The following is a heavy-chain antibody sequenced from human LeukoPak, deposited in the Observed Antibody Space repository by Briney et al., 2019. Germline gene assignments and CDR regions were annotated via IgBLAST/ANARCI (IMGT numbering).Heavy chain of an antibody. V-gene: IGHV3-23*01. D-gene: IGHD3-10*01. CDR2: ISGSGGGA. J-gene: IGHJ4*02. CDR1: GFTFSSYS. CDR3: ALYYYGSGSYFPHYFDY. Sequence: GGSLRLSCAASGFTFSSYSMSWVRQAPGKGLEWVSAISGSGGGAYYADSVKGRFTVSRDNSKNTLYLQMNTLRAEDTAVYYCALYYYGSGSYFPHYFDYWGQGTLVTVSS.